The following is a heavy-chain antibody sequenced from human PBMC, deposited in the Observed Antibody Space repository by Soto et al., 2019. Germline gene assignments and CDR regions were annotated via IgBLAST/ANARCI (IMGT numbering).Heavy chain of an antibody. Sequence: SETLSLTCTVSGGSISSYYWSWIRQPPGKGLEWIGYIYYSGSTNYNPSLKSRVTISVDTSKNQFSLKLSSVTAADTAVYYCAGHYCSSTSCYGDWFDPWGQGTLVTVSS. D-gene: IGHD2-2*01. CDR3: AGHYCSSTSCYGDWFDP. V-gene: IGHV4-59*01. CDR2: IYYSGST. CDR1: GGSISSYY. J-gene: IGHJ5*02.